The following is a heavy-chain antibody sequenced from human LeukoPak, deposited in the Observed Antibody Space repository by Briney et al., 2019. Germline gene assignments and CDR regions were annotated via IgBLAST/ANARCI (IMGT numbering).Heavy chain of an antibody. D-gene: IGHD3-3*01. Sequence: AGSLRLSCAAYGFTFNTYAIHWVRQAPGMGLQWVAVISYDGSNKYYVDSVKGRFTIARDNSKSTVYLQMNSLRAEDMAVYYCAREEWYYFDYWGQGTLVTVSS. CDR3: AREEWYYFDY. J-gene: IGHJ4*02. V-gene: IGHV3-30-3*01. CDR1: GFTFNTYA. CDR2: ISYDGSNK.